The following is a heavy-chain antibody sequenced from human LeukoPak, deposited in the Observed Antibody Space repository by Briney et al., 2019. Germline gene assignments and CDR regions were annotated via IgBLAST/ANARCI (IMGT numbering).Heavy chain of an antibody. V-gene: IGHV3-7*03. J-gene: IGHJ4*02. CDR1: GFPFNAYW. CDR3: ARSLPYGTTWYGRSDF. D-gene: IGHD6-13*01. Sequence: GGSLRLSCAASGFPFNAYWMTWVRQAPGKGLEWVANIRQDGDTRYYVDSVKGRFTISRDNAMNSLYLQMNSLRAEDTAIYYCARSLPYGTTWYGRSDFWGQGTLVTVSS. CDR2: IRQDGDTR.